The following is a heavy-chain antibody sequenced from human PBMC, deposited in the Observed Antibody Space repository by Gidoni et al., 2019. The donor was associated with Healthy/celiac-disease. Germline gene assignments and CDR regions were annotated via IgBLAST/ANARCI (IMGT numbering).Heavy chain of an antibody. D-gene: IGHD1-7*01. CDR2: ISYDGSNK. J-gene: IGHJ5*02. CDR3: ARGGPGTTLLDP. CDR1: GFTFSSYA. Sequence: QVQLVESGGGVVQPGRSLRLSCAASGFTFSSYAMHWVRQAPGKGLEWVAVISYDGSNKYYADSVKGRFTISRDNSKNTLYLQMNSLRAEDTAVYYCARGGPGTTLLDPWGQGTLVTVSS. V-gene: IGHV3-30-3*01.